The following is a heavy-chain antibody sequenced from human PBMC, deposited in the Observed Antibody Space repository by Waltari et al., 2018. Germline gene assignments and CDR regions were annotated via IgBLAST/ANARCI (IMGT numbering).Heavy chain of an antibody. CDR3: ARDYCDRTNCHGMDV. D-gene: IGHD3-22*01. CDR1: EFTLSSYA. Sequence: VQLVESGGGVVQPGRSLRLSCAASEFTLSSYAMHWVRQAPGKGLEWVAVISYNERNIYYVDSVKGRFTISRDNSKKMLYLQMNSLRAEDTAVYYCARDYCDRTNCHGMDVWGQGTTVAVSS. CDR2: ISYNERNI. J-gene: IGHJ6*02. V-gene: IGHV3-30*04.